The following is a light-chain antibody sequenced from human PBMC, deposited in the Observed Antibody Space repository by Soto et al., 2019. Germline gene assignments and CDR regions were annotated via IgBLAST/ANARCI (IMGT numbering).Light chain of an antibody. Sequence: LSLSPGTLSSSPVERATLSCRASQTVTSSFLAGYQRQPGEAPRLLIYDESNRATGVTARFSGSGSGTAFTLPISRLEAEEFAVYYCQQRSNWPLTFGGGTKVDIK. J-gene: IGKJ4*01. CDR1: QTVTSSF. V-gene: IGKV3D-20*02. CDR2: DES. CDR3: QQRSNWPLT.